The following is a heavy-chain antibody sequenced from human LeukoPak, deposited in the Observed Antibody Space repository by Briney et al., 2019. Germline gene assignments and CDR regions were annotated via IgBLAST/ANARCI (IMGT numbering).Heavy chain of an antibody. D-gene: IGHD6-13*01. CDR1: GGTFSSYT. CDR3: ARDRNLEGIALSNWFDP. CDR2: IIPILGIA. V-gene: IGHV1-69*04. J-gene: IGHJ5*02. Sequence: ASVKVSCKASGGTFSSYTISWVRQAPGQGLEWMGRIIPILGIANYAQKFQGRVTITADKSTSTAYMELSSLRSEDTAVYYCARDRNLEGIALSNWFDPGAREPWSPSPQ.